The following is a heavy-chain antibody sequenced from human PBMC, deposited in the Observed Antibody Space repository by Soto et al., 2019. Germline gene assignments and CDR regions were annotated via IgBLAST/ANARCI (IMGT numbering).Heavy chain of an antibody. V-gene: IGHV4-59*08. CDR2: IYYSGST. Sequence: SETLSLTCTVSGSSISSYYWSWIRQPPGKGLEGIGYIYYSGSTNYNPSLKSRVTILVDTSKNQFSLKLSSMTAAATEVYYCARHSSGSCVFDYWGKGTLVTVSS. J-gene: IGHJ4*02. D-gene: IGHD1-26*01. CDR3: ARHSSGSCVFDY. CDR1: GSSISSYY.